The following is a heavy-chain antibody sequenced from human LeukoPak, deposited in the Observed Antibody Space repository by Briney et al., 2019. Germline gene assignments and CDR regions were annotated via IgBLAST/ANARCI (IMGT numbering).Heavy chain of an antibody. V-gene: IGHV1-2*02. Sequence: ASVKVSCKASGYIFTGYYLHWVRQAPGQGLEWMGWINPNSGGTNYAQKFQGRVTMTRDTSISTAYMELNRLRSDDTAVYYCARVEVSNPQLSPIDYWGQGTLVTVSS. J-gene: IGHJ4*02. CDR2: INPNSGGT. CDR3: ARVEVSNPQLSPIDY. CDR1: GYIFTGYY.